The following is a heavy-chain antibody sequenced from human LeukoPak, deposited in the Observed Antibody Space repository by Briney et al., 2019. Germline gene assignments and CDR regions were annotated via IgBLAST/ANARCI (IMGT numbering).Heavy chain of an antibody. CDR2: MSSSDDGR. J-gene: IGHJ4*02. V-gene: IGHV3-23*01. D-gene: IGHD2-15*01. CDR3: AKAPVTSCRGAFCYPFDY. CDR1: GFTFSSYA. Sequence: GGSLRLSCAASGFTFSSYAMSWVRQAPGRGLEWVSAMSSSDDGRYYAASVRGRFTISRDTSRSTLYLQMNSLRAEDAAVYYCAKAPVTSCRGAFCYPFDYWGQGTLVTVSS.